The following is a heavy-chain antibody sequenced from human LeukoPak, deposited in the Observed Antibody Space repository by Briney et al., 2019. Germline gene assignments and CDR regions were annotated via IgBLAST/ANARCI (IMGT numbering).Heavy chain of an antibody. J-gene: IGHJ4*02. CDR3: ARALYYDFWSGTYYFDY. Sequence: SETLSLTCAVYGGSFSGYYWSWIRQPPGKGLEWIGYIYHSGSTYYNPSLKSRVTISVDRSKNQFSLKLSSVTAADTAVYYCARALYYDFWSGTYYFDYWGQGTLVTVSS. D-gene: IGHD3-3*01. V-gene: IGHV4-34*01. CDR1: GGSFSGYY. CDR2: IYHSGST.